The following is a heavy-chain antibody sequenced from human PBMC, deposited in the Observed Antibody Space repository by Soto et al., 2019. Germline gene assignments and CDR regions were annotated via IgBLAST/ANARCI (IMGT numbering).Heavy chain of an antibody. CDR1: GGTFSSYA. Sequence: QVQLVQSGAEVKKPGSSVKVSCKASGGTFSSYAISWVRQAPGQGLEWMGGIIPIFGTANYAQKFQGRVTITAAESTSTAYMELGSLRSEDTAVYYCARRTVAGIAEWCWFDPWGQGTLVTVSS. J-gene: IGHJ5*02. V-gene: IGHV1-69*12. CDR2: IIPIFGTA. D-gene: IGHD6-19*01. CDR3: ARRTVAGIAEWCWFDP.